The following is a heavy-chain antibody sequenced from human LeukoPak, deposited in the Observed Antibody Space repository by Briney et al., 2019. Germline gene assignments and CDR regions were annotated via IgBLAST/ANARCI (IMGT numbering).Heavy chain of an antibody. CDR2: INPSGGST. CDR3: ARVRVLVKSRRGFGLDY. V-gene: IGHV1-46*01. Sequence: GASVKVSCKASGYTFTGYYMHWVRQAPGQGLEWMGIINPSGGSTSYAQKFQGRVTMTRDTSTSTVYMELSSLRSEDTAVYYCARVRVLVKSRRGFGLDYWGQGTLVTVSS. CDR1: GYTFTGYY. D-gene: IGHD1-14*01. J-gene: IGHJ4*02.